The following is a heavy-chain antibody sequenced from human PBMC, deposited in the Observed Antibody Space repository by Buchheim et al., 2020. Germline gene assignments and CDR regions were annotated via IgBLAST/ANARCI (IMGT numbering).Heavy chain of an antibody. D-gene: IGHD5-12*01. CDR1: GGSISTYY. V-gene: IGHV4-59*01. J-gene: IGHJ4*02. CDR2: INYNGRT. Sequence: QVQLQESGPGLVKPSETLSLTCSVSGGSISTYYWSWIRQPPGKGLEWIGYINYNGRTNYNPSLKNRVAISVDTSKNQFSLKLSSVTAADTAVYYCARVASGYDFFDRWGQGTL. CDR3: ARVASGYDFFDR.